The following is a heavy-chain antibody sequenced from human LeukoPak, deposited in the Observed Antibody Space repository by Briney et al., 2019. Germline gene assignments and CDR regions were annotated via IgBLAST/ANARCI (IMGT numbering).Heavy chain of an antibody. J-gene: IGHJ4*02. CDR2: INHIVST. CDR3: ARGRGSSSWYYFDY. CDR1: GGSFSGYY. V-gene: IGHV4-34*01. D-gene: IGHD6-13*01. Sequence: SETLSLTCAVYGGSFSGYYWSWIRQPPGKWLEWIGEINHIVSTNYNPSLKSRATISVDTSKNQFSLKLSSVHAADTAVYYCARGRGSSSWYYFDYWGQGTLVTVSS.